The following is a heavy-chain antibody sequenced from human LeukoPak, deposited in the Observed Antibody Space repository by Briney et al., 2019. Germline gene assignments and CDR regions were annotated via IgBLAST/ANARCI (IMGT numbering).Heavy chain of an antibody. CDR2: IYYSGST. J-gene: IGHJ4*02. V-gene: IGHV4-39*07. D-gene: IGHD1-14*01. Sequence: PSETLSLTCTVSGGSISSSSYYWGWIRRPPGKGLEWIGSIYYSGSTNYNPSLKSRVTISVDTSKNQFSLKLSSVTAADTAVYYCARGHRTPANWGQGTLVTVSS. CDR1: GGSISSSSYY. CDR3: ARGHRTPAN.